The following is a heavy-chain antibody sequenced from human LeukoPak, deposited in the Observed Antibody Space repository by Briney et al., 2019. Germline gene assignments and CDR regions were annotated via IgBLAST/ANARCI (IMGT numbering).Heavy chain of an antibody. CDR2: ISWNGAIM. CDR3: AKDISIGGFANGYFYGMDA. Sequence: PGGSLRLSCATSGFKFDDYGMHWVRQAPRKGLEWVSGISWNGAIMVYADSMKGRFTISRDNAKNSLYLQMNSLRAEDTALYYCAKDISIGGFANGYFYGMDAWGQGTTVTVSS. J-gene: IGHJ6*02. D-gene: IGHD4-23*01. CDR1: GFKFDDYG. V-gene: IGHV3-9*01.